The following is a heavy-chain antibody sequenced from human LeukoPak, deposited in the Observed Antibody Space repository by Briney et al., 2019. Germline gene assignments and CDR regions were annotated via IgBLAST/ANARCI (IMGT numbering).Heavy chain of an antibody. CDR1: GFTFSSYA. CDR2: ISYDGSNK. V-gene: IGHV3-30*04. Sequence: GGSLRLSCAASGFTFSSYAMHWVRQAPGKGLEWVAVISYDGSNKYYADSVKGRFTISRDNSKNTLYLQMNSLRAEDTAVYYCAREEAGARGYFDYWGQGTLVTVSS. CDR3: AREEAGARGYFDY. J-gene: IGHJ4*02. D-gene: IGHD1-26*01.